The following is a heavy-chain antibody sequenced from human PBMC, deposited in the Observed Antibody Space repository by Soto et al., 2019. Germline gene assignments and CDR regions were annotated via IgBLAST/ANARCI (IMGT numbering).Heavy chain of an antibody. J-gene: IGHJ6*02. CDR3: TKGGYDLIYYFGMDV. CDR1: GFTLHVYP. V-gene: IGHV3-9*01. Sequence: EVQLIESGGGWVQPGTSLRVSCAASGFTLHVYPMHWVRQAPGKGLEWVSGISSDGDTIAYADSVQGRFTVFRDNAKNSLYLQMNSLRAEDTALYYCTKGGYDLIYYFGMDVWGQGTTVTVSS. D-gene: IGHD5-12*01. CDR2: ISSDGDTI.